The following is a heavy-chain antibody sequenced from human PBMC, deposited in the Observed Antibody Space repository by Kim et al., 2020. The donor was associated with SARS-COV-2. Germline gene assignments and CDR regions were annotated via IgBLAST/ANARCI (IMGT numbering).Heavy chain of an antibody. V-gene: IGHV3-48*02. J-gene: IGHJ3*02. CDR2: I. D-gene: IGHD2-8*01. Sequence: IYYADSVEGRFTISRDNAKNSLYLQMNSLRDEDTALYYCVRDRMEGAVDMWGQGTMVTVSS. CDR3: VRDRMEGAVDM.